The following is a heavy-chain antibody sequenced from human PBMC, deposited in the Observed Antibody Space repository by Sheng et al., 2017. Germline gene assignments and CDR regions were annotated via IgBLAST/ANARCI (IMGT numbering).Heavy chain of an antibody. J-gene: IGHJ6*03. CDR1: GFTVSSNY. D-gene: IGHD3-16*01. V-gene: IGHV3-66*01. CDR2: IYSGGTT. Sequence: EVQLVESGGGLVQPGGSLRLSCAASGFTVSSNYLTWVRQAPGKGLEWVSVIYSGGTTHYADSVKGRFTMSRDNSKNTLFLQMSSLRPEDTAVYFCARDRGQDLGGPYYYYYMDVWGRGTDGHR. CDR3: ARDRGQDLGGPYYYYYMDV.